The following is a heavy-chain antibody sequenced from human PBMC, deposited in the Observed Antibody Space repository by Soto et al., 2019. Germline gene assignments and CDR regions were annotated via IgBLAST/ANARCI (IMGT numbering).Heavy chain of an antibody. V-gene: IGHV3-30*18. Sequence: QVQLVESGGGVVQPGRSLRLSCAASGFTFSSYGMHWVRQAPGKGLEWVAIISYDGSNTYYADSVKGRFTMSRENSNNTLYLQQTRLGTGDRSVYYCAKEGGQIGSYSIVSSYDFDSWWQCTLVTVSS. CDR3: AKEGGQIGSYSIVSSYDFDS. J-gene: IGHJ4*02. D-gene: IGHD1-26*01. CDR2: ISYDGSNT. CDR1: GFTFSSYG.